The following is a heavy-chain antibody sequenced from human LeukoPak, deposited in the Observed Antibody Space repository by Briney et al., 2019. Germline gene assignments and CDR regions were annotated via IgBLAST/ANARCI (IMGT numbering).Heavy chain of an antibody. Sequence: SETLSLTCAVSGGSISSGGYSWSWIRQPPGKGLEWIGYIYHSGSTYYNPSLKSRVTISVDRSKNQFSLKLSSVTAADTAVYYCARDAYGGYFDLWGRGTLVTFSS. V-gene: IGHV4-30-2*01. J-gene: IGHJ2*01. CDR2: IYHSGST. CDR1: GGSISSGGYS. CDR3: ARDAYGGYFDL. D-gene: IGHD4-17*01.